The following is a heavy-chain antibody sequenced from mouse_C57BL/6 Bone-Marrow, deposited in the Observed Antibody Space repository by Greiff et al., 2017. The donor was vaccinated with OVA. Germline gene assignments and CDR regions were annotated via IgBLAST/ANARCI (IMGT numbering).Heavy chain of an antibody. Sequence: EVQLVESGGDLVKPGGSLKLSCAASGFTFSSYGMSWVRPTPDKRLEWVATISSGGSYTYYPDSVKGRFTISRDNAKNTMYLQMSSLKSEDTAMYYCARHTGGFAYWGQGTLVTVSA. CDR3: ARHTGGFAY. V-gene: IGHV5-6*01. CDR1: GFTFSSYG. D-gene: IGHD1-1*01. J-gene: IGHJ3*01. CDR2: ISSGGSYT.